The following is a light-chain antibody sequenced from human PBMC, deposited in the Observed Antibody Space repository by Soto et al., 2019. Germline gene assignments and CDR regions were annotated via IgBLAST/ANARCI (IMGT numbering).Light chain of an antibody. J-gene: IGKJ4*01. V-gene: IGKV1-9*01. CDR3: QQLSSSPLT. Sequence: DIQLTQSPSFLSASVGDRVTITCRASQGINRSLAWYQQEPGKAPKLLIYAASTLQRGVPSRFSGSGSGTEFTLTISSLQPEDFATYYCQQLSSSPLTFGGGTKVEIK. CDR1: QGINRS. CDR2: AAS.